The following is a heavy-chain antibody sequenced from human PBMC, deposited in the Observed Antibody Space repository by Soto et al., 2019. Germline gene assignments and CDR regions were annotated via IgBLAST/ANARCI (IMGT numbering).Heavy chain of an antibody. V-gene: IGHV1-46*01. CDR3: ARVQMGPRRDFMDV. CDR2: TNPHGRTT. CDR1: RDMLTYSF. J-gene: IGHJ6*02. Sequence: ASVKVSCKAYRDMLTYSFFHGVRQAPGQGLEWMGITNPHGRTTNYEQRFKGRVNMTWDTSASTVYMEVTSLRPEDTAVYYCARVQMGPRRDFMDVWGQGTRVTVSS. D-gene: IGHD3-16*01.